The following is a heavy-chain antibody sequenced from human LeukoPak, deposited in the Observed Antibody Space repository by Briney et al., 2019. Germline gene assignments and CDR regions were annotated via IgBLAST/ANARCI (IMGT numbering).Heavy chain of an antibody. J-gene: IGHJ4*02. CDR2: INHSGST. V-gene: IGHV4-34*01. D-gene: IGHD3-3*01. CDR3: ARSTYYDFWSGYPAPDY. Sequence: SETLSLTCAVYGGSFSGYYWSWIRQPPGKGLEWIGEINHSGSTTYNPSLKSRVTISVDTSKNQFSLKLRSVTAADTAVYYCARSTYYDFWSGYPAPDYWGQGTLVTVSS. CDR1: GGSFSGYY.